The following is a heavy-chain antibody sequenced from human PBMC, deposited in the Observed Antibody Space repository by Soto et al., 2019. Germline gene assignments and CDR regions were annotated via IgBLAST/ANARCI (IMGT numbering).Heavy chain of an antibody. V-gene: IGHV1-3*01. CDR3: ARVGYYDFWSGYPYYYGMDV. D-gene: IGHD3-3*01. J-gene: IGHJ6*02. CDR2: INAGNGDT. CDR1: GYTFTSYA. Sequence: ASVKVSCKASGYTFTSYAMHWVRQAPGQRLEWMGWINAGNGDTKYSQKFHGRVTITRDTSASTAYMELSSLRSEDTAVYYCARVGYYDFWSGYPYYYGMDVWGQGTTVTVSS.